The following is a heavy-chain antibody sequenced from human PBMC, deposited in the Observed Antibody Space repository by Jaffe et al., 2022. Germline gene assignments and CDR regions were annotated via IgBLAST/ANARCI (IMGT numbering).Heavy chain of an antibody. CDR1: GFTFDDYA. D-gene: IGHD4-17*01. J-gene: IGHJ3*02. CDR3: ALGRNYGDYVNAFDI. Sequence: EVQLVESGGGLVQPGRSLRLSCAASGFTFDDYAMHWVRQAPGKGLEWVSGISWNSGSIGYADSVKGRFTISRDNAKNSLYLQMNSLRAEDTALYYCALGRNYGDYVNAFDIWGQGTMVTVSS. CDR2: ISWNSGSI. V-gene: IGHV3-9*01.